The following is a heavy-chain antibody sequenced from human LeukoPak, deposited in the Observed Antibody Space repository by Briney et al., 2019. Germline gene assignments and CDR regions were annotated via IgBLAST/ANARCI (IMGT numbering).Heavy chain of an antibody. CDR3: ARGNTVVTGTGFGY. Sequence: ASVKVSCKASGYTFTGYYMHWVRQAPGQGLEWMGRINPNSGGTNYAQKFQGWVTMTRDTSISTAYMELSRLRSDDTAVYYCARGNTVVTGTGFGYWGQGTLVTVSS. J-gene: IGHJ4*02. CDR2: INPNSGGT. CDR1: GYTFTGYY. D-gene: IGHD4-23*01. V-gene: IGHV1-2*04.